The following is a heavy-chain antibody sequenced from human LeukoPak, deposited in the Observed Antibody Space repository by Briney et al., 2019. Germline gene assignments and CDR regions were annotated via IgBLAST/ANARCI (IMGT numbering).Heavy chain of an antibody. V-gene: IGHV4-59*01. D-gene: IGHD6-25*01. CDR1: GGSISSYY. CDR2: IYYSGST. J-gene: IGHJ4*02. CDR3: ASGPLEAAGGGVPFDS. Sequence: SETLSLTCTVSGGSISSYYWSWIRQPPGKGLEWIGYIYYSGSTNYNPSLKSRVTISVDTSKNQFSLKLSSVTAADTAVYYCASGPLEAAGGGVPFDSWAQGTLVTASS.